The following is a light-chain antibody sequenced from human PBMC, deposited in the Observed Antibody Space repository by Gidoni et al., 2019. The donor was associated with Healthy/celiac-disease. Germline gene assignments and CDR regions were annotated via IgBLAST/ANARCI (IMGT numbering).Light chain of an antibody. J-gene: IGKJ5*01. V-gene: IGKV1-39*01. CDR2: AAS. CDR1: QSISSY. CDR3: QQSYSTPIT. Sequence: DSQMTQSPSSLSASVGDRVTITCRASQSISSYLNWYQQKPGKAPKLLIYAASSLQSGGPSRFSGSGSGTDFTLTISSLQPEDFATYYCQQSYSTPITFXEXTRLEIK.